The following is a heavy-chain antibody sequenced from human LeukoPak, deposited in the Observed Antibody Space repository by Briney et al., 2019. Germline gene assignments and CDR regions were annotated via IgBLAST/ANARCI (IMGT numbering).Heavy chain of an antibody. CDR1: GFTFSSYS. J-gene: IGHJ4*02. CDR2: ISSSSSTI. CDR3: ARPYYYDSSGYYYGY. D-gene: IGHD3-22*01. V-gene: IGHV3-48*04. Sequence: PGGSLRLSCAASGFTFSSYSMNWVRQAPGKGLEWVSYISSSSSTIYYADSVKGRFTISRDNAKNSLYLQMNSLRAEDTAVYYCARPYYYDSSGYYYGYWGQGTLVTVSS.